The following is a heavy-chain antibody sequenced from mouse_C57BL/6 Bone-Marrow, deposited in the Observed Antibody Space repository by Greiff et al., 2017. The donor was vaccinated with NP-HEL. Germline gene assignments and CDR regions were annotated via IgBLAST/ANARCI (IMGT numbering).Heavy chain of an antibody. V-gene: IGHV5-6*01. D-gene: IGHD1-1*01. Sequence: EVQLQESGGDLVKPGGSLQLSCAASGFTFSSYGMSWVRQTPDKRLAWVATISSGGSYPYYPDSVKGRFTISRDNAKNTRYLQMSSLKSEDTAMYYCARRDYGSSYFDYWGQGTTLTVSS. CDR2: ISSGGSYP. CDR3: ARRDYGSSYFDY. CDR1: GFTFSSYG. J-gene: IGHJ2*01.